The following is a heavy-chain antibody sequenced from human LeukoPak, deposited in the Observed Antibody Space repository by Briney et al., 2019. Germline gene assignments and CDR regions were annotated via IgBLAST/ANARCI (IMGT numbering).Heavy chain of an antibody. D-gene: IGHD6-19*01. V-gene: IGHV4-30-2*01. CDR1: GGSISSGGYS. CDR3: ARAQWLVPNPIDY. CDR2: IYHSGST. J-gene: IGHJ4*02. Sequence: KPSETLSLTCAVSGGSISSGGYSWSWIRQPPGKGLEWIGYIYHSGSTYYNPSLKSRVTISVDRSKNQFSLKLSSVTAADTAVYYCARAQWLVPNPIDYWGQGTLVTVSS.